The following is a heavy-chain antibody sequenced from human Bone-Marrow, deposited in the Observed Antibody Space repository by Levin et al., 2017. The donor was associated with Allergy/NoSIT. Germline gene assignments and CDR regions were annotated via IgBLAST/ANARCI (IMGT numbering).Heavy chain of an antibody. V-gene: IGHV3-23*01. CDR2: ISGGGIT. CDR3: AKVPTGADDL. Sequence: PGGSLRLSCVASGFTFSASAMMWVRQAPGKGLEWVSVISGGGITKYADTVKGRFTTSRDNSENTLYLQMNRLRADDTAVYYCAKVPTGADDLWGQGTLVTVSS. D-gene: IGHD4-17*01. CDR1: GFTFSASA. J-gene: IGHJ5*02.